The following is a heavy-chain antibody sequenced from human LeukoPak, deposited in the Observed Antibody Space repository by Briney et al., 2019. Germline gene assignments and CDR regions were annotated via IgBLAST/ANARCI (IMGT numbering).Heavy chain of an antibody. D-gene: IGHD2-2*01. CDR3: AREGQGYCSSTSCSAYFDY. CDR2: IWYDGSNK. Sequence: GGSLRLSCEASGFTFSTYGMHWVRQAPGKGLEWVAVIWYDGSNKYYADSVKGRFIISRDNSKNTLYLQMNSLRAEDTAVYYCAREGQGYCSSTSCSAYFDYWGQGTLVTVPS. CDR1: GFTFSTYG. V-gene: IGHV3-33*01. J-gene: IGHJ4*02.